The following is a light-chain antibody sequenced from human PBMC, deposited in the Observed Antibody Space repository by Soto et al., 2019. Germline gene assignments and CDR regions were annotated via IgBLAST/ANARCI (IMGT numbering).Light chain of an antibody. Sequence: DIQMTQSPSTLSASVGDRVTITCRASQSISSWLAWYQQKPGKAPKLLIYKASTLKSGVPSRFSGSGSGTEFTLTISSLQPDDFATYYCQQYNSHWTFGQGTKVDI. V-gene: IGKV1-5*03. CDR3: QQYNSHWT. CDR2: KAS. CDR1: QSISSW. J-gene: IGKJ1*01.